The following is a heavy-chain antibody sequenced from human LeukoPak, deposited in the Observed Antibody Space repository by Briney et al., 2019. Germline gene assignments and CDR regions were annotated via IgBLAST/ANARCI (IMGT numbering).Heavy chain of an antibody. CDR2: ISGRGGSI. Sequence: GGSLRLSCAASGFTFSSFAMSWVRQAPGKGLEWVSGISGRGGSIYYADSVKGRFTISRDNAKNSLYLQMDSLRAEDTAVYYCARDSRRRDGDKDFDYWGQGTRVTVSS. CDR3: ARDSRRRDGDKDFDY. D-gene: IGHD5-24*01. CDR1: GFTFSSFA. V-gene: IGHV3-23*01. J-gene: IGHJ4*02.